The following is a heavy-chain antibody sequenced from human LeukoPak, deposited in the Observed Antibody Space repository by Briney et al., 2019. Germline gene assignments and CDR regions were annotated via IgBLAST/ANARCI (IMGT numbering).Heavy chain of an antibody. J-gene: IGHJ4*02. V-gene: IGHV3-30*03. CDR1: GVTFGNYG. D-gene: IGHD6-25*01. Sequence: PGGSLRLSCADSGVTFGNYGMQWVRQAPGKGLEWVALISYDESEKYYADSVKGRFTISRDNSKNTLYLQMNSLRAEDTAVYYCATGSSDFWGQGTLVTVSS. CDR3: ATGSSDF. CDR2: ISYDESEK.